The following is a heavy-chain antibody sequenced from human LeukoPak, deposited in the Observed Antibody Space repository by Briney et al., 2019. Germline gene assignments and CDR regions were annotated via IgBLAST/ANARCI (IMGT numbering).Heavy chain of an antibody. CDR3: ASQYSSGWYPIDY. Sequence: GGSLRLSCAASGFTFGNYGMSWVRQAPGKGLEWVSGINWNGGSTGYADSVKGRFTISRDNAKNSLYLQMNSLRAEDTAVYYCASQYSSGWYPIDYWGQGTLVTVSS. CDR1: GFTFGNYG. D-gene: IGHD6-19*01. V-gene: IGHV3-20*04. CDR2: INWNGGST. J-gene: IGHJ4*02.